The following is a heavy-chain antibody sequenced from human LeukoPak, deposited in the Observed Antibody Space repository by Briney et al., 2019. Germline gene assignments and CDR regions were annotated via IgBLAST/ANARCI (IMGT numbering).Heavy chain of an antibody. CDR1: GYTLTELS. CDR2: YDPADGET. Sequence: ASVKVSCKVSGYTLTELSMHWVRQAPGKGLEWMGGYDPADGETIYAQKFQGRVTMTRNTSISTAYMELSSLRSEDTAVYYCARFNGRGVSNDYWGQGTLVTVSA. D-gene: IGHD3-10*01. J-gene: IGHJ4*02. CDR3: ARFNGRGVSNDY. V-gene: IGHV1-24*01.